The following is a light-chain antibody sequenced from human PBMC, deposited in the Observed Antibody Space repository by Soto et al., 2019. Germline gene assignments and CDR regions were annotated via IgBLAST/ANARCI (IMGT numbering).Light chain of an antibody. V-gene: IGLV2-23*01. CDR2: EGS. CDR1: SSDVGCYPL. CDR3: CSYAGPRYV. J-gene: IGLJ1*01. Sequence: QSVLTQPASVSGSPGQSITISCTGTSSDVGCYPLVSWYQQHPGKAPKLMIYEGSKRPSGVSNRFSGSKSGYTASLTISGLQAEDEADYYCCSYAGPRYVFGSGTKLTVL.